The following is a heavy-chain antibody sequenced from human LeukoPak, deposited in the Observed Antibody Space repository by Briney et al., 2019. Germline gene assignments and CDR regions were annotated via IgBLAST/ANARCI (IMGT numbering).Heavy chain of an antibody. CDR1: GKSVSKVA. D-gene: IGHD6-19*01. V-gene: IGHV1-24*01. CDR3: ARDYGLEERWRGEGPIEYFQH. Sequence: GASVKVSCKVSGKSVSKVAMHWVRQSPGKGLEWMGGFDPEDGQIFYAQKFQGRVTVTEDTATDTAYMELRSLRSDDTAVYYCARDYGLEERWRGEGPIEYFQHWGQGTLVTVSS. J-gene: IGHJ1*01. CDR2: FDPEDGQI.